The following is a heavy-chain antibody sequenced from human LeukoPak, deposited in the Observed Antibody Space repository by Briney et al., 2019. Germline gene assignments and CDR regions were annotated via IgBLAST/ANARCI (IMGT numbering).Heavy chain of an antibody. CDR2: ISGSGGTT. CDR1: GFTFSSYA. J-gene: IGHJ4*02. D-gene: IGHD1-26*01. Sequence: PGGSLRLSCAASGFTFSSYAMSWVRQAPGKGLQWVSAISGSGGTTYYADSVKGRFTISRDNSKNTLYLQMNSLRAEDTAVYYCARDLYSGSSYGIDYWGQGTLATVSS. CDR3: ARDLYSGSSYGIDY. V-gene: IGHV3-23*01.